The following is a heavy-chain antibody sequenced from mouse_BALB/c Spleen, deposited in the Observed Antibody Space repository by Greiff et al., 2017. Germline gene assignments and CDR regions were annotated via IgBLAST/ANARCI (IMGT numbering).Heavy chain of an antibody. D-gene: IGHD1-1*01. V-gene: IGHV5-6-5*01. J-gene: IGHJ2*01. CDR1: GFTFSSYA. Sequence: EVKLVESGGGLVKPGGSLKLSCAASGFTFSSYAMSWVRQTPEKRLEWVASISSGGSTYYPDSVKGRFTISRDNARNILYLQMSSLRSEDTAMYYCARGIYYYGSSYGGDYWGQGTTLTVSS. CDR2: ISSGGST. CDR3: ARGIYYYGSSYGGDY.